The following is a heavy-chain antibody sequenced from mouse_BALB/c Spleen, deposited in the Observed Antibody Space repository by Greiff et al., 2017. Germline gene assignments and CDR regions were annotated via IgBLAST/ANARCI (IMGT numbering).Heavy chain of an antibody. CDR1: GFTFSSYG. CDR3: ARHTLLNSNFDY. Sequence: DVQLQESGGDLVKPGGSLKLSCAASGFTFSSYGMSWVRQTPDKRLEWVATISSGGSYTYYPDSVKGRFTISRDNAKNTLYLQMSSLKSEDTAMYYCARHTLLNSNFDYWGQGTTLTVSS. V-gene: IGHV5-6*01. CDR2: ISSGGSYT. D-gene: IGHD4-1*02. J-gene: IGHJ2*01.